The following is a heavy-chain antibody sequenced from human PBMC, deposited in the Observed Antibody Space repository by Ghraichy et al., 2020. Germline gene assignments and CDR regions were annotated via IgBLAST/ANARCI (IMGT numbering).Heavy chain of an antibody. Sequence: ETLSLTCTVSGGSISSFYWSWIRQPPGKGLEWITYIYYSGSTNYNPSLKSRVTTSVDTSKNQFSLRLSSVTAADTAVYYCARVYYDVLYAFDIWGQGTMVTVSS. CDR2: IYYSGST. V-gene: IGHV4-59*08. J-gene: IGHJ3*02. D-gene: IGHD3-10*02. CDR3: ARVYYDVLYAFDI. CDR1: GGSISSFY.